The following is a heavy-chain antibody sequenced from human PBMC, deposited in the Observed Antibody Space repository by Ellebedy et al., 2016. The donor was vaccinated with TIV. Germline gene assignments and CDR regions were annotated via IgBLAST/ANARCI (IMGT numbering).Heavy chain of an antibody. D-gene: IGHD3-10*01. Sequence: SETLSLTXTVSGGSISSGDYYWSWIRQPPGKGLEWIGYIYYSGSTYYNPSLKSRVTISVDTSKNQFSLKLSSVTAADTAVYYCARGTHYGSGNRSYWYFDLWGRGTLVTVSS. V-gene: IGHV4-30-4*01. J-gene: IGHJ2*01. CDR2: IYYSGST. CDR3: ARGTHYGSGNRSYWYFDL. CDR1: GGSISSGDYY.